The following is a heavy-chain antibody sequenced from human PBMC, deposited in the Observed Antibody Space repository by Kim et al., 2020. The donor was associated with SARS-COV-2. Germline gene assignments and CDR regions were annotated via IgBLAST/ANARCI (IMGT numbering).Heavy chain of an antibody. V-gene: IGHV4-4*02. CDR1: GGSISSSNW. CDR3: ARAEEGYDIFTGYYFFYY. D-gene: IGHD3-9*01. J-gene: IGHJ4*02. CDR2: IYHSGST. Sequence: SETLSLTCAVSGGSISSSNWWSWVRQPPGKGLEWIGEIYHSGSTNYNPSLKSRVTISVDKSKNQFSLKLSSVTAAATAVYYCARAEEGYDIFTGYYFFYYWGQGTLVTVSS.